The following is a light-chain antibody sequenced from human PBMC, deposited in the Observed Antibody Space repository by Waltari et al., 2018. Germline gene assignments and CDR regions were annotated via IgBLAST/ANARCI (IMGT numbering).Light chain of an antibody. V-gene: IGKV4-1*01. Sequence: DIVMTQSPDSLAVSLGARATINCRSSQSVLYSSNNKNYLAWYQQRPGQPPKLLIYWASTRESGVPDRFSGSGSETDFTLTISSLQAEDVAVYYCQQYYNAPRTFGPGTKVEIK. CDR1: QSVLYSSNNKNY. CDR3: QQYYNAPRT. CDR2: WAS. J-gene: IGKJ1*01.